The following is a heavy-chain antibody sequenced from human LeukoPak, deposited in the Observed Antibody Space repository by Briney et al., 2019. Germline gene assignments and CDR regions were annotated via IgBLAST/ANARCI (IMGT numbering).Heavy chain of an antibody. Sequence: SETLSLTCAVYGGSFSGYYWSWIRQPPGKGLEWIGEINHSGSTNYNPSLKSRVTISVDTSKNQFSLKLSSVTAADTAVYYCARGAMITFGGVIVIPGWFDPWGQGTLVTVSS. CDR2: INHSGST. CDR3: ARGAMITFGGVIVIPGWFDP. J-gene: IGHJ5*02. V-gene: IGHV4-34*01. D-gene: IGHD3-16*02. CDR1: GGSFSGYY.